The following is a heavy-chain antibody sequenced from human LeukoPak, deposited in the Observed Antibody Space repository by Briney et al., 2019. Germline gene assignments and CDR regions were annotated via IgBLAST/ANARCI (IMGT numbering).Heavy chain of an antibody. CDR3: AKVDSSGLGP. J-gene: IGHJ5*02. Sequence: PGGSLRLSCAASGFTFSSYEMNWVRQAPGKGLEWVSYISSSGSTIHYADSVKGRFTISRDSAKNSLYLQMNSLRAEDTAVYYCAKVDSSGLGPWGQGTLVTVSS. D-gene: IGHD6-19*01. CDR2: ISSSGSTI. CDR1: GFTFSSYE. V-gene: IGHV3-48*03.